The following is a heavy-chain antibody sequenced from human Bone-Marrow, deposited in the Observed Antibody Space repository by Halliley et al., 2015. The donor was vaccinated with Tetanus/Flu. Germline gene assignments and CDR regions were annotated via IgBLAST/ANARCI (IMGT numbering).Heavy chain of an antibody. J-gene: IGHJ6*02. CDR2: IWFDGDGT. V-gene: IGHV3-33*01. CDR3: AHFYGSGLGYFYYGMDV. D-gene: IGHD3-10*01. Sequence: IWFDGDGTYNADSVKGRFTISRDNSKNTLYLQMNRLRAEDTALYYCAHFYGSGLGYFYYGMDVWGQGTTVTVSS.